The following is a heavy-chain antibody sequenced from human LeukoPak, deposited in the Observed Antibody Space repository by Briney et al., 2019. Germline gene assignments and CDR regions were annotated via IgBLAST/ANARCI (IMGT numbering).Heavy chain of an antibody. CDR2: ICTSGST. Sequence: SETLSRTGTGSGVSSSSGFYDWSWIRQPAGKGLEWIGRICTSGSTNGNPSRNIRFSTSVDPSKKQFSLQLSSVTAADTAVYYCARGKYYYGSGTYYTRSYDWYFDLWGRGTLVTVSS. CDR1: GVSSSSGFYD. J-gene: IGHJ2*01. D-gene: IGHD3-10*01. CDR3: ARGKYYYGSGTYYTRSYDWYFDL. V-gene: IGHV4-61*02.